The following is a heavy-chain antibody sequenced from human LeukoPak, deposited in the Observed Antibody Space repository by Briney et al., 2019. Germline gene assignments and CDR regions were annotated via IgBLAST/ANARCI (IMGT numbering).Heavy chain of an antibody. CDR2: ISAYNGNT. J-gene: IGHJ5*02. CDR1: TFTXYG. CDR3: ALRGYSGYDSNWFDP. Sequence: TFTXYGISXVRQAPGQGLEWMGWISAYNGNTNYAQKLQGRVTMTTDTSTSTAYMELRSLRSDDTAVYYCALRGYSGYDSNWFDPWGQGTLVTVSS. V-gene: IGHV1-18*01. D-gene: IGHD5-12*01.